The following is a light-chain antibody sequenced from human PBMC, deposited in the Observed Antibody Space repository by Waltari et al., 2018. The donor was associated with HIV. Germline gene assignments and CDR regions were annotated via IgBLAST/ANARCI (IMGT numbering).Light chain of an antibody. CDR3: QQYSAFPFT. V-gene: IGKV1-5*03. Sequence: DIEMTQSPSTLPLSLGDRVTITCRASQTISSSLAWYQQRPGTAPKLLIYKASSLEDGVPSMFSGSGSGTEFTLTISSLQPDDIAVYFCQQYSAFPFTFGQGTKLEI. J-gene: IGKJ2*01. CDR1: QTISSS. CDR2: KAS.